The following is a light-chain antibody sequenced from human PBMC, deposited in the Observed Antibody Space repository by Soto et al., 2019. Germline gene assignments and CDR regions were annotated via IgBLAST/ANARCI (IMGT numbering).Light chain of an antibody. CDR3: QQYDNLQLA. CDR1: QDINTY. CDR2: DAS. J-gene: IGKJ4*01. V-gene: IGKV1-33*01. Sequence: DIQMTQSPSSLSASVGDRVTITCQASQDINTYLNWYQQKPGEAPKLLIYDASNLETGVPSRFSGSGSGADFTFTISSLQPEDTAAYYGQQYDNLQLAFGGGTRVEIK.